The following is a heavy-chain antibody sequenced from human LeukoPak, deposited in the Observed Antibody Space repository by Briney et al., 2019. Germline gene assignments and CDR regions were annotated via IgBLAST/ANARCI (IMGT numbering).Heavy chain of an antibody. J-gene: IGHJ5*02. Sequence: PSETLSLTCTVSGGSISGYYWSWIRQPPGKGLEWIGEINHSGSTNYNPSLKSRVTISVDTSKNQFSLKLSSVTAADTAVYYCARASIRYYDFWSGYPNWFDPWGQGTLVTVSS. CDR2: INHSGST. V-gene: IGHV4-34*01. CDR1: GGSISGYY. CDR3: ARASIRYYDFWSGYPNWFDP. D-gene: IGHD3-3*01.